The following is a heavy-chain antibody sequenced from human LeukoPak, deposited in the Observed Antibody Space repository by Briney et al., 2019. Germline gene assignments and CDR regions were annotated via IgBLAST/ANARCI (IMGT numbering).Heavy chain of an antibody. CDR3: ASGSTDVGY. CDR1: GFTFSSYS. CDR2: ISGSSSTI. V-gene: IGHV3-48*01. Sequence: GGSLRLSCAASGFTFSSYSMNWVRQAPGKGLEWVSYISGSSSTIYYADSVKGRFTISRDNAKNSLYLQMNSLRAEDTAVYYCASGSTDVGYWGQGTLVTVSS. J-gene: IGHJ4*02. D-gene: IGHD1-14*01.